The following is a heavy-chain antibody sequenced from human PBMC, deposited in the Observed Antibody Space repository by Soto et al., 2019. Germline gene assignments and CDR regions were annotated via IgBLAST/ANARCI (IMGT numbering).Heavy chain of an antibody. J-gene: IGHJ5*02. D-gene: IGHD3-10*01. CDR1: GYTCTSYG. Sequence: GASVKVSCKASGYTCTSYGISWVRQAPGQGLEWMGWISACNGNTNYAQKLQGRVTMTTDTSTSTAYMELRSLRSDDTAVYYCARVLREYNWFDPWGQGTLVTVSS. CDR3: ARVLREYNWFDP. V-gene: IGHV1-18*01. CDR2: ISACNGNT.